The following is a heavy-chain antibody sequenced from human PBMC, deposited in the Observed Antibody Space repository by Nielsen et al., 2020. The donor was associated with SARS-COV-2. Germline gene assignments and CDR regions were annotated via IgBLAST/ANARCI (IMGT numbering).Heavy chain of an antibody. CDR3: TKSRRQRIILDYWYCGMDV. V-gene: IGHV4-4*02. D-gene: IGHD1-1*01. Sequence: SETLSLTCAVSGGSISSSNWWSWVRQPPGKGLEWIGEIYDSGSTNYNPSLKSRVTISLDKSKNQFSLNLSSVTAADTAVYYCTKSRRQRIILDYWYCGMDVWGQGTAVTVSS. CDR1: GGSISSSNW. CDR2: IYDSGST. J-gene: IGHJ6*02.